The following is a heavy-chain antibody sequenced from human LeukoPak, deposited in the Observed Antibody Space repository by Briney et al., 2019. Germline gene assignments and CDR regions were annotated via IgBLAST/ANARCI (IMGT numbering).Heavy chain of an antibody. D-gene: IGHD2-2*01. J-gene: IGHJ4*02. Sequence: PGGSLRLSCAASGFTFSSYGMHWVRQAPGKGLEWVAFIRYDGSNKYYADSVKGRFTISRDNSKNTLYLQMNSLRAEDTAVYYCAKDLRVVPAAPYGGFDYWGQGTLVTVSS. CDR2: IRYDGSNK. V-gene: IGHV3-30*02. CDR3: AKDLRVVPAAPYGGFDY. CDR1: GFTFSSYG.